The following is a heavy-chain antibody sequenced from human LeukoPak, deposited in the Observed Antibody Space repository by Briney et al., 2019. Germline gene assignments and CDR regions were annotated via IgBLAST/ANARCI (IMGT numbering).Heavy chain of an antibody. CDR1: GGTFSSYA. J-gene: IGHJ4*02. CDR3: ARPKAEYYYDSSGYFQFDY. CDR2: IIPIFGTA. D-gene: IGHD3-22*01. V-gene: IGHV1-69*05. Sequence: SVEVSCKASGGTFSSYAISWVRQAPGQGLEWMGRIIPIFGTANYAQKFQGRATITTDESTSTAYMELSSLRSEDTAVYYCARPKAEYYYDSSGYFQFDYWGREPWSPSPQ.